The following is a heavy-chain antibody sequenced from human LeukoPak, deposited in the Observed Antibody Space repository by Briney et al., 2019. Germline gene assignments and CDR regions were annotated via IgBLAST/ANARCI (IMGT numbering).Heavy chain of an antibody. CDR2: IYSGGST. CDR3: AKDTDLWFGELLLKTFDY. V-gene: IGHV3-53*01. Sequence: GGSLRLSCAASGFTVSSNYMSWVRQAPGKGLEWVSIIYSGGSTYYADSGKGRFTISRDNSKNTLYLQMNSLRAEDTAVYYCAKDTDLWFGELLLKTFDYWGQGTLVTVSS. J-gene: IGHJ4*02. CDR1: GFTVSSNY. D-gene: IGHD3-10*01.